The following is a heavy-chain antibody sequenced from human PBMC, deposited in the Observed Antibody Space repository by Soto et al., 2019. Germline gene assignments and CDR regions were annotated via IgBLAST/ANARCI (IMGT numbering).Heavy chain of an antibody. V-gene: IGHV3-72*01. CDR3: ARVYCTSTSCPRAHYGLDV. CDR1: GFTFSDHY. D-gene: IGHD2-2*01. Sequence: EVQLVESGGGLVQPGGSLRLSCAASGFTFSDHYMDWVRQAPGKGLEWVGRTASKEDSYTTGYAASVRGRFTVSRDDSKSSLFLQMNSLRTEDTAVYYCARVYCTSTSCPRAHYGLDVWGQGTTVTVSS. J-gene: IGHJ6*02. CDR2: TASKEDSYTT.